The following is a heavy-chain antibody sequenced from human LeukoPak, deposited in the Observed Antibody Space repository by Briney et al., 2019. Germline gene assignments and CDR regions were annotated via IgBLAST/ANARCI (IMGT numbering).Heavy chain of an antibody. D-gene: IGHD1-26*01. CDR1: GYSISSGYY. J-gene: IGHJ4*02. CDR2: IYHSGST. V-gene: IGHV4-38-2*02. Sequence: SETWSLTCTVSGYSISSGYYWGGIRQPPGKGLEWIGSIYHSGSTYYNPSLKSRVTISVDTSKNQFSLKLSSVTAADTAVYYCARAIEVGAMTPFDYWGQGTLVTVSS. CDR3: ARAIEVGAMTPFDY.